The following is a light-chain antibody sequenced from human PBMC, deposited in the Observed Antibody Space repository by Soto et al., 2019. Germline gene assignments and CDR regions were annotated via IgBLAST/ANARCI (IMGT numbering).Light chain of an antibody. CDR2: VAS. CDR3: QQSSSTPQT. Sequence: DIQMTQSPSSLSASVGDRVTITCRASRSIDNYLSWYQQKPGKAPKLLINVASTLQSGVPSRFSGSGSGTDFTLVISSLQPEDFATYYCQQSSSTPQTFGGGTRVEIK. V-gene: IGKV1-39*01. J-gene: IGKJ4*01. CDR1: RSIDNY.